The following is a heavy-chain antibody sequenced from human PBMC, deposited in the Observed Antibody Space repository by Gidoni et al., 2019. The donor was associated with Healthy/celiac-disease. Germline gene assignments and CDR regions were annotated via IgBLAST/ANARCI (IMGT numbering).Heavy chain of an antibody. CDR3: ARDYHHYDFWSGLPENNWFDP. D-gene: IGHD3-3*01. J-gene: IGHJ5*02. CDR1: GGSISSYY. CDR2: IYTSGST. V-gene: IGHV4-4*07. Sequence: QVQLQESGPGLVKPSETLSLTCTVSGGSISSYYWSWIRQPAGKGLEWIGRIYTSGSTNYNPSLKSRVTMSVDTSKNQFSLKLSSVTAADTAVYYCARDYHHYDFWSGLPENNWFDPWGQGTLVTVSS.